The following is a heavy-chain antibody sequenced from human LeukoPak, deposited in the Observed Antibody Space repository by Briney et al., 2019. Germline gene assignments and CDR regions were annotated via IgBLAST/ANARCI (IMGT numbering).Heavy chain of an antibody. D-gene: IGHD4-17*01. Sequence: SETLSLTCTVSDGSITNYDWSWVRQPPGKGLEFIGHVHYSGTADYNPSLKSRVTISIDTSKKHFFLKLKSVTAADAAVYYCARGYGDFRVEGRYFHSWGQGTLVTVSS. CDR1: DGSITNYD. V-gene: IGHV4-59*01. CDR2: VHYSGTA. CDR3: ARGYGDFRVEGRYFHS. J-gene: IGHJ4*02.